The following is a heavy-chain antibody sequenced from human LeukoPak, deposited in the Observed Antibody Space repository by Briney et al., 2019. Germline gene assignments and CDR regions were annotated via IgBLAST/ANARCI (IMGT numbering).Heavy chain of an antibody. J-gene: IGHJ5*02. D-gene: IGHD3-22*01. Sequence: SETLSITCTVAAGSRNNYHWTWIRQPAGKELEWIGRIYIRGISTSGSTNYNPSLSSRVTMSLDTSKKQCFLNLTSVTAADTAVYYRARGYFDSSGHNSYAPWGHGTPVTVSS. CDR3: ARGYFDSSGHNSYAP. CDR2: IYIRGISTSGST. CDR1: AGSRNNYH. V-gene: IGHV4-4*07.